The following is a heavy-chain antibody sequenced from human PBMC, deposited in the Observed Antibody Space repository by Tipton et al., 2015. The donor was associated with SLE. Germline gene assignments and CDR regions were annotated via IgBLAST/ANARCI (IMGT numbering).Heavy chain of an antibody. Sequence: SLRLSCAASGFTFSSYAMYWVRQAPGKGLEWVAVISYDGDDKYYADSVKGRFTISRDNSKNTLFLQMNSLRAEDTAVYYCARGRITIFGAQDFQHWGLRTLLTVSS. CDR2: ISYDGDDK. D-gene: IGHD3-3*01. CDR1: GFTFSSYA. V-gene: IGHV3-30*04. CDR3: ARGRITIFGAQDFQH. J-gene: IGHJ1*01.